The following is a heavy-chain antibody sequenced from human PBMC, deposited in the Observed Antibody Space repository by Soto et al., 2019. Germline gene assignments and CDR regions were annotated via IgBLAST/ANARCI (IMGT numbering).Heavy chain of an antibody. CDR2: ISAYNGKT. CDR3: ARDYYYDSSGHDLLFDY. Sequence: ASVKVSCKASGYTFTSYGISWVRQAPGQGLEWMGWISAYNGKTNYEQKLQGRVTMTTATSTRTAYMELRSLRSDDTAVYYCARDYYYDSSGHDLLFDYWGQGTLVTVSS. D-gene: IGHD3-22*01. J-gene: IGHJ4*02. CDR1: GYTFTSYG. V-gene: IGHV1-18*01.